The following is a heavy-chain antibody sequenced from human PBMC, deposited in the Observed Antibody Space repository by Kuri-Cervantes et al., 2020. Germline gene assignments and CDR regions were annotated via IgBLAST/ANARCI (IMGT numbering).Heavy chain of an antibody. J-gene: IGHJ4*02. V-gene: IGHV3-43D*03. Sequence: GESLKISCAASGFTFDDYAMHWVRQAPGKGLEWVSLISWDGGSTYYADSVKGRFTISRDNSKNSLYLQMNSLRAEDTALYYCAKDSVPLGDYVGNTDYWGQGTLVTVSS. CDR1: GFTFDDYA. CDR2: ISWDGGST. D-gene: IGHD4-17*01. CDR3: AKDSVPLGDYVGNTDY.